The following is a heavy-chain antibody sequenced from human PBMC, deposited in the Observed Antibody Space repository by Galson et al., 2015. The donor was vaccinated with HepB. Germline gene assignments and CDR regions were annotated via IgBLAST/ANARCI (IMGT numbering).Heavy chain of an antibody. CDR1: GYTFTSYG. Sequence: SVKVSCKASGYTFTSYGISWVRQAPGQGLEWMGWISAYNGNTNYAQKLQGRVTMTTDTSTSTAYMELRSLRSDDTAVYYCARDGPYYGSGSYYPYYYYGMDVWGQGTTVTVSS. J-gene: IGHJ6*02. CDR3: ARDGPYYGSGSYYPYYYYGMDV. CDR2: ISAYNGNT. D-gene: IGHD3-10*01. V-gene: IGHV1-18*04.